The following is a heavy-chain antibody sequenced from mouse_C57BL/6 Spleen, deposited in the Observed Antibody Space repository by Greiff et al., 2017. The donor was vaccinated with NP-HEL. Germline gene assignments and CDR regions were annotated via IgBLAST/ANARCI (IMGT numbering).Heavy chain of an antibody. J-gene: IGHJ2*01. CDR2: IYPGSGST. CDR1: GYTFTSYW. V-gene: IGHV1-55*01. D-gene: IGHD1-1*01. CDR3: AREATVVATGPYYFDY. Sequence: QVQLKQPGAELVKPGASVKMSCKASGYTFTSYWITWVKQRPGQGLEWIGDIYPGSGSTNYNEKFKSKATLTVDTSSSTAYMQLSSLTSEDSAVYYCAREATVVATGPYYFDYWGQGTTLTVSS.